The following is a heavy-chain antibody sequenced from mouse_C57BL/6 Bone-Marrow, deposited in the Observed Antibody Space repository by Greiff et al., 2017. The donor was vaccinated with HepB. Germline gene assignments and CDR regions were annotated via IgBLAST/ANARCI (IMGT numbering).Heavy chain of an antibody. CDR2: IRSKSNNYAT. V-gene: IGHV10-1*01. CDR3: VSHGSCLLGYYAMDY. D-gene: IGHD6-1*01. Sequence: EVQVVESGGGLVQPKGSLKLSCAASGFSFNTYAMNWVRQAPGKGLEWVARIRSKSNNYATYYSDSVKDRFTISRDDSESMLYLQMNHVITEDTAMDYGVSHGSCLLGYYAMDYWGQGTSVTVSS. J-gene: IGHJ4*01. CDR1: GFSFNTYA.